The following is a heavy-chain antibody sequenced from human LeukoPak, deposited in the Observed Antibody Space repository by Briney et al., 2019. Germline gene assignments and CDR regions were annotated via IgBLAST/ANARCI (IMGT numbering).Heavy chain of an antibody. J-gene: IGHJ6*03. D-gene: IGHD3-22*01. V-gene: IGHV4-59*01. Sequence: SETLSLTCTVSGGSISDYYWSWIRQSPGKGLEWIAHIHYSGSTNYNSSLASRVTISMDTSKRQISLKLSSVTAADTAVYYCARSKTYYYESSGSYSVFDYYMDVWGKGTTVTVSS. CDR2: IHYSGST. CDR1: GGSISDYY. CDR3: ARSKTYYYESSGSYSVFDYYMDV.